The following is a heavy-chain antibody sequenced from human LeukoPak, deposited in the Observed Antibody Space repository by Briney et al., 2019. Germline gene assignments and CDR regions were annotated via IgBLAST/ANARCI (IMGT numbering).Heavy chain of an antibody. CDR2: ISSSGSTI. D-gene: IGHD5-12*01. V-gene: IGHV3-48*03. J-gene: IGHJ6*02. CDR3: ARVPRGYEAGYYYYGMDV. CDR1: GFTFSSYE. Sequence: GGSLRLSCAASGFTFSSYEMNWVRQAPGEGLEWVSYISSSGSTIYYADSVKGRFSIARDHAHNSLELQMKRLAGADTAVYYCARVPRGYEAGYYYYGMDVWGQGTTVTVPS.